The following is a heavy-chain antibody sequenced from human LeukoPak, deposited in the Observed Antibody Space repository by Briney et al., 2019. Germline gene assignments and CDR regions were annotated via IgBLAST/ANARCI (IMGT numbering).Heavy chain of an antibody. CDR2: FYSSTRT. D-gene: IGHD4-17*01. V-gene: IGHV4-61*09. Sequence: KSSETLSLTCTVSGDSLTSGSRYWSWIRQPAGKGLEWIGHFYSSTRTTYNPSLESRVTISGDTAKNQFSLKLDSVTAADTAVYFCARCMSELDYGDYAYHYHMDVWGKGTTVTVSS. J-gene: IGHJ6*04. CDR3: ARCMSELDYGDYAYHYHMDV. CDR1: GDSLTSGSRY.